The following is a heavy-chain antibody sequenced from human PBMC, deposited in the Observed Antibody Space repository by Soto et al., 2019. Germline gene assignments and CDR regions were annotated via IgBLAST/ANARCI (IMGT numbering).Heavy chain of an antibody. CDR1: GFTFNSYW. Sequence: GGSLRLSCAASGFTFNSYWMSWVRQAPGKGLEWVANIKQDGSEKYYVDSVKGRFTISRDNAKNSLYLQMNSLRAEDTAVYYCARAGQWLAQEFDSWGQGTLVTVSS. J-gene: IGHJ4*02. D-gene: IGHD6-19*01. CDR3: ARAGQWLAQEFDS. V-gene: IGHV3-7*05. CDR2: IKQDGSEK.